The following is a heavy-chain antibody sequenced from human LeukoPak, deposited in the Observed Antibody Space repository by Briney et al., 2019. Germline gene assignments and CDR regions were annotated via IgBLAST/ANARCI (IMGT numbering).Heavy chain of an antibody. D-gene: IGHD5-18*01. Sequence: GGSLRLSCAASGFTFSSYGMHWVRQAPGKGLEWVAFISYDGSNKFYADSVKGRFTISRDNSKNTLYMQMNSLRAEDTAVYYCAKDHAPGYSYGYREGYFDYWGQRTLVTVSS. V-gene: IGHV3-30*18. CDR2: ISYDGSNK. J-gene: IGHJ4*02. CDR1: GFTFSSYG. CDR3: AKDHAPGYSYGYREGYFDY.